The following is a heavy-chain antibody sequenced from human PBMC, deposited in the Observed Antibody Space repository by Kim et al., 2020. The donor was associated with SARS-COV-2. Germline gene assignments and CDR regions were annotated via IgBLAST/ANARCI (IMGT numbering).Heavy chain of an antibody. V-gene: IGHV5-51*01. J-gene: IGHJ4*02. D-gene: IGHD3-10*01. CDR3: ARQYGSGSYYNNFDY. CDR2: IYPGDSDT. CDR1: GYSFTSYW. Sequence: GESLKISCKGSGYSFTSYWIGWVRQMPGKGLEWMGIIYPGDSDTRYSPSFQGQVTISADKSISTAYLQWSSLKASDTAMYYCARQYGSGSYYNNFDYWGQGTPVPRPS.